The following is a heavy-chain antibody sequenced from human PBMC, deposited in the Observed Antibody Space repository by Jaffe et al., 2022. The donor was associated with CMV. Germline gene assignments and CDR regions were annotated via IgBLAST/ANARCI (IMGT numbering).Heavy chain of an antibody. CDR2: ISRSGDNS. J-gene: IGHJ5*02. D-gene: IGHD2-21*01. CDR3: AKRDSLNWFDP. CDR1: GFTFSNYA. V-gene: IGHV3-23*01. Sequence: EVQLLQSGGGLVQPGGSLRLSCAVSGFTFSNYAMSWVRQAPGKDLEWVSDISRSGDNSFYGESVKGRFTISRDNSRNILYLQMNSLRAEDTAVYYCAKRDSLNWFDPWGQGNLVTVSS.